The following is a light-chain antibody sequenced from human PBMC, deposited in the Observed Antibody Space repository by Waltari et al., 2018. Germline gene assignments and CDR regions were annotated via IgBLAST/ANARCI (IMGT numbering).Light chain of an antibody. V-gene: IGKV1-8*01. CDR2: AAS. CDR3: QQYYSYPRT. Sequence: AIRITQPPSSPSASTGDRVTITCRASQGISSYLAWYQQIPGKAPKLLIYAASTLQSGVPSRFSGSGSGTDFTLTISCLQSEDFATYYCQQYYSYPRTFGQGTKVEIK. J-gene: IGKJ1*01. CDR1: QGISSY.